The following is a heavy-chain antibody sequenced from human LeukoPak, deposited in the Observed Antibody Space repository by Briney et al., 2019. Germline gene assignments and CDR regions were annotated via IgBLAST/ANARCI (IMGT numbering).Heavy chain of an antibody. CDR2: INHSGTT. J-gene: IGHJ6*04. CDR3: ARGLRLPSRSTPAVPHV. CDR1: GRSLSDYD. D-gene: IGHD2/OR15-2a*01. Sequence: TTSDTLSLTCALYGRSLSDYDWNWIRHPPGEGLEWIGYINHSGTTNYNPSIKSRVTISVDTSKNQFSLRLGSVSAADTAVYYWARGLRLPSRSTPAVPHVWGKGTTVTVSA. V-gene: IGHV4-34*01.